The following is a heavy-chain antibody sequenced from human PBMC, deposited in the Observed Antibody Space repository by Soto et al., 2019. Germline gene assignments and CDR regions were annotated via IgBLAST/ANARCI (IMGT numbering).Heavy chain of an antibody. Sequence: QVPLQQSGPGLVKPSQTLTVTCAISGDSVSSNSATWNWIRQSPSRGLEWLGRTYYRSKWSNDHAVSVKSRITINADTSKNHFSLQLTAVTPEDTAVYYCARQADAGAVDKVFDYWGQGTLVSVSS. D-gene: IGHD3-10*01. CDR1: GDSVSSNSAT. J-gene: IGHJ4*02. CDR3: ARQADAGAVDKVFDY. CDR2: TYYRSKWSN. V-gene: IGHV6-1*01.